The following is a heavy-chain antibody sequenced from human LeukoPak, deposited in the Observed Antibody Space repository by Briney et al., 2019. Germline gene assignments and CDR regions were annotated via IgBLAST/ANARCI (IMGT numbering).Heavy chain of an antibody. Sequence: ASVTVSFKASGYTFTSYGISWVRQAPGQGLEWMGWISTYDGNTNYAQNLQGRVTMTTDTSTSTAYVELRSLRSDDTAVYYCARTPQTDWGTKYYFDYWGQGTLVTVSS. V-gene: IGHV1-18*01. CDR2: ISTYDGNT. D-gene: IGHD3-16*01. CDR1: GYTFTSYG. CDR3: ARTPQTDWGTKYYFDY. J-gene: IGHJ4*02.